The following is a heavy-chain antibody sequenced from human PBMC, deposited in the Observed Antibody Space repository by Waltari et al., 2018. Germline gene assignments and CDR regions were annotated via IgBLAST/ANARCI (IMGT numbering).Heavy chain of an antibody. D-gene: IGHD6-25*01. CDR2: IYHTGSS. V-gene: IGHV4-38-2*02. CDR1: GHSVNNDFY. J-gene: IGHJ4*02. CDR3: AEEGNTTAGLFDS. Sequence: QVQLRESGPGLVRSSETLSLTCTVSGHSVNNDFYWAWIRQSPGVGLEWIASIYHTGSSHYNSSLKSRVSISTDMSTKQFFLTLTHLTAADTAVYYCAEEGNTTAGLFDSWGQGTLVTVSS.